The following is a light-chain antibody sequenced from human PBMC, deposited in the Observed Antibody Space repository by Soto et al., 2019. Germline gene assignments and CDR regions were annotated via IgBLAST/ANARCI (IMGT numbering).Light chain of an antibody. J-gene: IGLJ1*01. CDR3: QSYDSSLSGFYV. CDR1: SSNIGAGYD. Sequence: QSALTQPPSVSGAPVQRVTISCPGSSSNIGAGYDVHWYQQLPGGAPKLLIYANSNRPSGVPDRFSGSRSGTSASLAITGLQAEDEADYSCQSYDSSLSGFYVFGTGTKVTVL. V-gene: IGLV1-40*01. CDR2: ANS.